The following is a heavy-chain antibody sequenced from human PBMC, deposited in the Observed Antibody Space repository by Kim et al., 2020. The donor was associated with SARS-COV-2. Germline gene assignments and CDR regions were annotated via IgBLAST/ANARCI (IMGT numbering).Heavy chain of an antibody. V-gene: IGHV3-9*01. J-gene: IGHJ4*02. Sequence: GGSLRLSCAASGFTFDDYAMHWVRQAPGKGLEWVSGISWNSGSIGYADSVKGRFTISRDNAKHSLYLQMNSLRAEDTALYYCAKGTDSSIWVPTDYWAQG. D-gene: IGHD6-13*01. CDR3: AKGTDSSIWVPTDY. CDR2: ISWNSGSI. CDR1: GFTFDDYA.